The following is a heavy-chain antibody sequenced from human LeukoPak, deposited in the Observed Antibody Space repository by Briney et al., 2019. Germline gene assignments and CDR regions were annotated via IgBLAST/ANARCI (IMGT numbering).Heavy chain of an antibody. J-gene: IGHJ4*02. CDR1: GFTFSDHG. Sequence: GGSLRLSCAASGFTFSDHGMHWVRQAPGKGLEWVAVMAYDGSNKSHADSVKGRFTISRDNSKNTLYLQMNSLRTEDTAIYYCAKDKGSASYSTYYFDYWGQGTLVTVSS. V-gene: IGHV3-30*18. D-gene: IGHD3-10*01. CDR2: MAYDGSNK. CDR3: AKDKGSASYSTYYFDY.